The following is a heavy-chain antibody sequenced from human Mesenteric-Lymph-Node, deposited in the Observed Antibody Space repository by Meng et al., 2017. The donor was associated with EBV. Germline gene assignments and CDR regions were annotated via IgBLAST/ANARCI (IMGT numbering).Heavy chain of an antibody. J-gene: IGHJ6*02. CDR2: VYHSGSA. D-gene: IGHD2-15*01. Sequence: QVQLQASGPGLVKPSGTLSLTCAVSGGSITNSNWWSWVRQVPGKGLEWIAEVYHSGSANYNPSLESRVSISADKSKNQFSLKLSLVTAADTAVYYAQYCSGGSLRGYYGMDVWGQGTTVTVSS. V-gene: IGHV4-4*02. CDR3: QYCSGGSLRGYYGMDV. CDR1: GGSITNSNW.